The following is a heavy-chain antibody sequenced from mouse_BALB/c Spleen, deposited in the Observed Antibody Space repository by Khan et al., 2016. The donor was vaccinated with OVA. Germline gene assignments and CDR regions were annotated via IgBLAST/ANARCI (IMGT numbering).Heavy chain of an antibody. CDR2: ISSDGDYT. Sequence: EVQLVESGGDLVKPGGSLKLSCAASGFTFSSYSMYWVRQTPDKRLEWVASISSDGDYTYYPDSVKGRFTISRDNAKNTLYLQMSSLKSENTAMYDCASHLTGSFAYWGQGTLVTVSA. V-gene: IGHV5-6*01. CDR1: GFTFSSYS. CDR3: ASHLTGSFAY. D-gene: IGHD4-1*01. J-gene: IGHJ3*01.